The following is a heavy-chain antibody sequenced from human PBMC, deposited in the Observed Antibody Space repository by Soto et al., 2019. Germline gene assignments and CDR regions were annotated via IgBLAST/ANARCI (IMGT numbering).Heavy chain of an antibody. CDR2: IYYSGST. V-gene: IGHV4-39*01. Sequence: QLQLQESGPGLVKPSETLSLTCTVSGGSISSSSYYWGWIRQPPGKGLEWIGSIYYSGSTYYNPSLKSRVTISLDTSKNQSALKLSSVTAADTAVYYCARLAGDVVPAAMLNYYYYYMDVWGKGTTVTVSS. CDR3: ARLAGDVVPAAMLNYYYYYMDV. J-gene: IGHJ6*03. D-gene: IGHD2-2*01. CDR1: GGSISSSSYY.